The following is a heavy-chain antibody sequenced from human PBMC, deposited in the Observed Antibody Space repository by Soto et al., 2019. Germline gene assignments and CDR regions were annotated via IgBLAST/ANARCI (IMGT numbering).Heavy chain of an antibody. Sequence: GGSLRLSCAASGFTFSSYAMSWVRQAPGKGLEWVAAITGNGGSKYYADSVKGRFTISRDNSKNTLYLQMNSLRAEDTAVYYCARDPAYIVVVPTLGYWGQGTLVTVSS. CDR3: ARDPAYIVVVPTLGY. CDR1: GFTFSSYA. CDR2: ITGNGGSK. V-gene: IGHV3-23*01. J-gene: IGHJ4*02. D-gene: IGHD2-2*01.